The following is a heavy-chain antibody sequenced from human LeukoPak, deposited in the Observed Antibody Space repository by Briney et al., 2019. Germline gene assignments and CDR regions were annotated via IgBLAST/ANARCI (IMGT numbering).Heavy chain of an antibody. V-gene: IGHV1-69*13. J-gene: IGHJ4*02. Sequence: SVKVSCKASGGTFSSYAISWVQQAPGQGLEWMGGIIPIFGTANYAQKFQGRVTITADESTSTAYMELSSLRSEDTAVYYCARVTYICYDSSGYFGYWGQGTLVTVSS. CDR3: ARVTYICYDSSGYFGY. CDR1: GGTFSSYA. CDR2: IIPIFGTA. D-gene: IGHD3-22*01.